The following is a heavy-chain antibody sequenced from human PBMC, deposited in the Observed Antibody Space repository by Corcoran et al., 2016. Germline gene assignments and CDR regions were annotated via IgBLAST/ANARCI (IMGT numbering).Heavy chain of an antibody. V-gene: IGHV4-34*01. CDR2: INHSGST. CDR3: ARGSGWYGTG. Sequence: QVQPQQWGAGLLKPSETLSLTCAVYGGSFSGYYWSWIRQPPGKGLEWIGEINHSGSTNYNPSLKSRVTISVDTSKNQFSLKLSSVTAADTAVYYCARGSGWYGTGGGQGTLVTVSS. J-gene: IGHJ4*02. CDR1: GGSFSGYY. D-gene: IGHD6-19*01.